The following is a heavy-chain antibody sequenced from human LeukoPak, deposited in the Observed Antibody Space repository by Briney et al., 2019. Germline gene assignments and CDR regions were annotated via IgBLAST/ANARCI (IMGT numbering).Heavy chain of an antibody. V-gene: IGHV4-34*01. Sequence: SETLSLTCAVYGGSLGGYSWSWIRQPPGKGLEWIGEINHSGSTNYNPSLKSRVTISVDASKNHFSLKVSSVTAADTAVYYCARLATLSTVAARARTWFDAWGQGTLVTVSS. J-gene: IGHJ5*02. D-gene: IGHD6-6*01. CDR3: ARLATLSTVAARARTWFDA. CDR2: INHSGST. CDR1: GGSLGGYS.